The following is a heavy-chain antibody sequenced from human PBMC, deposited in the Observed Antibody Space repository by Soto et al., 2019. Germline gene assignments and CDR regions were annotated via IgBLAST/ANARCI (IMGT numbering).Heavy chain of an antibody. Sequence: EVQLLESGGALVQPGGCLRLSCAASGFTFSSYAMSWVRQAPGKGLEWVSSITNSGGTTYYADSVKGRFTISRDNSKNTLYLQMNSPRAEDTALYYCAKLSSSSWRYPFDYWGQGTLVTVSS. CDR3: AKLSSSSWRYPFDY. J-gene: IGHJ4*02. D-gene: IGHD6-13*01. CDR2: ITNSGGTT. CDR1: GFTFSSYA. V-gene: IGHV3-23*01.